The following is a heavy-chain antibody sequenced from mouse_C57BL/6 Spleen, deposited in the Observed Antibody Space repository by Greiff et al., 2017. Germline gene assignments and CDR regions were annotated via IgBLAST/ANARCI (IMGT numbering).Heavy chain of an antibody. CDR3: ARSGYYGSVYYFDY. CDR2: IDPSDSYT. Sequence: QVQLQQPGAELVMPGALVKLSCKASGYTFTSYWMHWVKQRPGQGLEWIGEIDPSDSYTNYNQKFKGKSTLTVDKSSSTAYMQLSSLTSEDSAVYYCARSGYYGSVYYFDYWGQGTTLTVSS. V-gene: IGHV1-69*01. CDR1: GYTFTSYW. J-gene: IGHJ2*01. D-gene: IGHD1-1*01.